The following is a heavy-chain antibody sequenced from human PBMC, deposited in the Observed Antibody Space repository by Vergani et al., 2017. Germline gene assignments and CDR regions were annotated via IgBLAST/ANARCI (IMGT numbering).Heavy chain of an antibody. CDR1: GGSFSGYY. D-gene: IGHD1-26*01. CDR2: INHSGSP. Sequence: QVQLQQWGAGLLKPSETLSLTCAVYGGSFSGYYWSWIRQPPGTGLEGIGEINHSGSPNYNPSLKSRVIISVDTSKNQFPRKLNSVTAADTAVYYCARGLGKWERYDYYYYMAVWGKGTTVTVSS. J-gene: IGHJ6*03. V-gene: IGHV4-34*01. CDR3: ARGLGKWERYDYYYYMAV.